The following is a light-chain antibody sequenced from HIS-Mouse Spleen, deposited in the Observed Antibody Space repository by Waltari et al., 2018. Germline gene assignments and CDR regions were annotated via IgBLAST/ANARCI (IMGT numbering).Light chain of an antibody. CDR1: QSLLHSNGYNY. Sequence: DIVMTQSPLYLPVTPGEPASISFRSSQSLLHSNGYNYLDWYLQKPGQSPQLLIYLGSNRASGVPDRFSGSGSGTDFTLKISRVEAEDVGVYYCMQALQTPPWTFGQGTKVEIK. CDR3: MQALQTPPWT. CDR2: LGS. V-gene: IGKV2-28*01. J-gene: IGKJ1*01.